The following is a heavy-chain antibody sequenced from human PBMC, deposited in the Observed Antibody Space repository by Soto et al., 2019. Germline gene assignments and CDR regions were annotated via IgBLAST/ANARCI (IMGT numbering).Heavy chain of an antibody. Sequence: GGSLRLSCAASGFTFSDYYMSWIRQSPGKGLEWVSYISSSGSTIYYADSVKGRSTNSRDNAKNSLYLQMNSLRAEDTAVYYCAREVREDTYYDYIWGSYRRHVGFDYWGQGTLVTVSS. J-gene: IGHJ4*02. V-gene: IGHV3-11*01. CDR2: ISSSGSTI. D-gene: IGHD3-16*02. CDR3: AREVREDTYYDYIWGSYRRHVGFDY. CDR1: GFTFSDYY.